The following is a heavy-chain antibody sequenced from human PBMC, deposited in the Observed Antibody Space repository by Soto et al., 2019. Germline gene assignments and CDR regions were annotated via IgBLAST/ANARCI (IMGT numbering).Heavy chain of an antibody. CDR1: GYPVTTYY. CDR2: IDPRSGGT. J-gene: IGHJ4*02. D-gene: IGHD3-10*01. V-gene: IGHV1-2*02. Sequence: HVQLVQSGTEVKKPGASVRVSCMVSGYPVTTYYIHWVRQAPGQGLEWMGWIDPRSGGTVYEQKCQGRVTMTSDPSISTVYMDVSGLTSDDTALYYCATDDYGIFAYWGQGSLVNVSS. CDR3: ATDDYGIFAY.